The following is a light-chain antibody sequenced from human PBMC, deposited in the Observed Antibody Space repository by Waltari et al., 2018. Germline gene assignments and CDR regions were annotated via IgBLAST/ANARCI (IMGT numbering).Light chain of an antibody. CDR3: QQSDSVPRT. V-gene: IGKV1-39*01. CDR2: AAS. Sequence: DIQMTQSPSSLSASVGDRVTITCRASQRIDNYVNWYQQRPGKAPKLRIFAASRLQSGVPARFSGSGSGTEFTLSISTLQPEDFATYFCQQSDSVPRTFGQGTRVEI. J-gene: IGKJ1*01. CDR1: QRIDNY.